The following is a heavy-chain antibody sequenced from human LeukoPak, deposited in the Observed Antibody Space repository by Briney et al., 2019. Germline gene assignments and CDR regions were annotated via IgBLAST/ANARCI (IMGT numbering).Heavy chain of an antibody. CDR1: GYTFTGYY. D-gene: IGHD2-15*01. V-gene: IGHV1-2*02. Sequence: GASVKVSCKASGYTFTGYYMHWLRQAPGQGLEWMGWINPNNGGTNYAQRFQGRVTMTRDTSINTAYMEVGRLRFDDTAAYYCASGPSLGTTHPYFDYWGQGTLVTVSS. CDR2: INPNNGGT. J-gene: IGHJ4*02. CDR3: ASGPSLGTTHPYFDY.